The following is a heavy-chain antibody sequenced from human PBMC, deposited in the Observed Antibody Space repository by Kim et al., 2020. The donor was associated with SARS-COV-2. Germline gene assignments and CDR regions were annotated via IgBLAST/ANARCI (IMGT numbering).Heavy chain of an antibody. J-gene: IGHJ5*02. Sequence: YYNPSLKSRVTISVDTSKNQFSLKLSSVTAADTAVYYCARDSYYYDSSGPWGQGTLVTVSS. D-gene: IGHD3-22*01. CDR3: ARDSYYYDSSGP. V-gene: IGHV4-39*07.